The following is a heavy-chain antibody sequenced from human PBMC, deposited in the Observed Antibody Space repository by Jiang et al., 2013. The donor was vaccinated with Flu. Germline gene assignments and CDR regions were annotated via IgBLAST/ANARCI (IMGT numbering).Heavy chain of an antibody. D-gene: IGHD2-2*02. CDR3: ARANENCSSTSCYKALHY. Sequence: TVSGGSVSSGSYYWSWIRQPPGKGLEWIGYIYYSGSTNXNPSLKSRVTISVDTSKNQFSLKLSSVTAADTAVYYCARANENCSSTSCYKALHYWGQGTLVTVSS. J-gene: IGHJ4*02. V-gene: IGHV4-61*01. CDR1: GGSVSSGSYY. CDR2: IYYSGST.